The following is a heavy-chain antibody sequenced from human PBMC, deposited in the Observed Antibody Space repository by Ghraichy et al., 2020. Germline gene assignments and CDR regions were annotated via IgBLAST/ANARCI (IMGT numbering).Heavy chain of an antibody. J-gene: IGHJ5*02. CDR3: TRLNLDYYGSGSYYNGENWFDP. Sequence: GGSLRLSCAASGFTFSGSAMHWVRQASGKGLEWVGRIRSKANSYATAYAASVKGRFTISRDDSKNTAYLQMNSLKTEDTAVYYCTRLNLDYYGSGSYYNGENWFDPWGQGTLVTVSS. D-gene: IGHD3-10*01. CDR1: GFTFSGSA. V-gene: IGHV3-73*01. CDR2: IRSKANSYAT.